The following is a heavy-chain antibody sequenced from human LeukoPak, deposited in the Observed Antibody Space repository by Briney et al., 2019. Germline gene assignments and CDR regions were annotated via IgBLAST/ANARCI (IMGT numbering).Heavy chain of an antibody. CDR1: DFSFNNYN. CDR3: ARENSGIAATDIIDY. J-gene: IGHJ4*02. CDR2: IHRDGSGD. Sequence: GGSLRLSCAPSDFSFNNYNIHWVRQAPGKGLDWVAFIHRDGSGDSYADSVRGRFAISRDNAKNLLYLQMNSLRAEDTGRYYCARENSGIAATDIIDYWGQGTLVTVSS. D-gene: IGHD6-13*01. V-gene: IGHV3-30*02.